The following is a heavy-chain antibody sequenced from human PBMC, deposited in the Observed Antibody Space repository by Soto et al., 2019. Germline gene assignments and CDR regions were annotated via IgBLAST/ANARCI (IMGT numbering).Heavy chain of an antibody. CDR2: INHSGST. D-gene: IGHD3-10*01. J-gene: IGHJ4*02. CDR3: ARVIITMVRGVIIRGFDY. V-gene: IGHV4-34*01. Sequence: QVQLQQWGAGLLKPSETLSLTCAVYGGSFSGYYWSWIRQPPGKGLEWIGEINHSGSTNYNPSLKSRVTISVDTSKNQFSLKLSSVTAADTAVYYCARVIITMVRGVIIRGFDYWGQGTLVTVSS. CDR1: GGSFSGYY.